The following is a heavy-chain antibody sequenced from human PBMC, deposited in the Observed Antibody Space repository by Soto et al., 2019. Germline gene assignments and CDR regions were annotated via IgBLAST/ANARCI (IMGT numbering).Heavy chain of an antibody. V-gene: IGHV5-51*01. CDR3: ARSKAYNAYYYHGMDV. Sequence: PGESLKISCKGSGYSFTSSWIGWVRQMPGKGLGWMGIIYPGDSDTRYSPSFQGQVTISADKSLSTAYLQWSSLKVSDSAMYYCARSKAYNAYYYHGMDVWGQGTTVTVSS. J-gene: IGHJ6*02. D-gene: IGHD1-1*01. CDR2: IYPGDSDT. CDR1: GYSFTSSW.